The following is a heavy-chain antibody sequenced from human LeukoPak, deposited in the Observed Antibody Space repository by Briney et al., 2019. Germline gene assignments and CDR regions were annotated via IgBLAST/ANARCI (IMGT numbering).Heavy chain of an antibody. CDR2: TNQDGGEK. Sequence: GGPVRLSCAASGFTFRNYWMTWVRQAPGKGLEWVVNTNQDGGEKYYVDSVKGRFTISRDNAENSLYLQMNSLRAEDTAVYYCAWGGAQQLEYWGQGTLVTVSS. CDR1: GFTFRNYW. CDR3: AWGGAQQLEY. V-gene: IGHV3-7*04. D-gene: IGHD6-13*01. J-gene: IGHJ4*02.